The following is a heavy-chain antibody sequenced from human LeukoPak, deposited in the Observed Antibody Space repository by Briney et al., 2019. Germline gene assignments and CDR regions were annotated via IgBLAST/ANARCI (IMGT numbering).Heavy chain of an antibody. V-gene: IGHV3-23*01. CDR2: ISGSGGST. Sequence: GGSLRLSCAASGFTFSSYAMSWVRQAPGKGLEWVSAISGSGGSTYYADSVKGRFTISRDDSKNTAYLQMNSLKTEDTAVYYCTRRDYYDVLTGPDVWGKGTTVTVSS. D-gene: IGHD3-9*01. J-gene: IGHJ6*04. CDR1: GFTFSSYA. CDR3: TRRDYYDVLTGPDV.